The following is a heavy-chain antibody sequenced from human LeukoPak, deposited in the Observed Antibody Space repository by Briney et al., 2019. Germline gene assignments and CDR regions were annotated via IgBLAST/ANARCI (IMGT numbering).Heavy chain of an antibody. V-gene: IGHV5-51*01. CDR3: ARGKVVTANWFDP. J-gene: IGHJ5*02. CDR1: GYSFTSYW. D-gene: IGHD2-21*02. Sequence: GESLKISCKGSGYSFTSYWIGWVCQMPGKGLEWMGIIYPGDSDTRYSPSFQGQVTISADKSISTAYLQWSSLKASDTAMYYCARGKVVTANWFDPWGQGTLVTVSS. CDR2: IYPGDSDT.